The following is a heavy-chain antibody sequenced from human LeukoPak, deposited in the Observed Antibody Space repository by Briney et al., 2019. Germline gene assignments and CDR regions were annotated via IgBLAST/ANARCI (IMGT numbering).Heavy chain of an antibody. V-gene: IGHV4-59*01. J-gene: IGHJ3*02. CDR3: ARGPSDAFDI. Sequence: SETLSLTCTVSGGSISSYYWSWIRQPPGKGLEWIGYIYYSGSTKYNPSLKSRVTILVDTSKNQISLKLSSVTAADTAVYYCARGPSDAFDIWGQGTKVTVSS. CDR1: GGSISSYY. CDR2: IYYSGST.